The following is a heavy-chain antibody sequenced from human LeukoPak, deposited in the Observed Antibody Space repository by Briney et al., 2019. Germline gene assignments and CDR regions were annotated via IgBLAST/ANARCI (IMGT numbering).Heavy chain of an antibody. J-gene: IGHJ6*02. CDR3: ATAMITFGGVTSPRRYYYYGMDV. CDR2: FNPEDGEK. V-gene: IGHV1-24*01. CDR1: GYTLTELS. Sequence: GASEKVSCNVSGYTLTELSMHWVRQAPGKGLEWMRGFNPEDGEKIYAQKFQGRVTMTEDTSTDTAYMELSSLRSEDTAVYYCATAMITFGGVTSPRRYYYYGMDVWGQGTTVTVSS. D-gene: IGHD3-16*01.